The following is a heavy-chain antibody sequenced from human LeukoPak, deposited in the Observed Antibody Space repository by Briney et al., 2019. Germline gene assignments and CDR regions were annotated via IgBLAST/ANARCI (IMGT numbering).Heavy chain of an antibody. CDR1: GSAFSSSA. CDR2: ISYDGSNK. CDR3: ARDRRGGYCSGSTCYSGFDY. D-gene: IGHD2-15*01. J-gene: IGHJ4*02. V-gene: IGHV3-30-3*01. Sequence: QTGGSLRLSCAASGSAFSSSAMHWVRQAPGKGLEWVALISYDGSNKYYGDSVKGRFTISRDNSKNTLYLQVNSLRAEDTAVYYCARDRRGGYCSGSTCYSGFDYWGQGTLVTVSS.